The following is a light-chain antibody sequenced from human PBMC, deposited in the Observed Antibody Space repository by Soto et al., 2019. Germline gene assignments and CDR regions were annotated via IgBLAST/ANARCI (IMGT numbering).Light chain of an antibody. CDR3: QQSYITPWT. CDR1: QSISSY. Sequence: DLQMTQSPSSLSASVGDRVTITCRASQSISSYLNWYQQKPGKAPELLIYAASSLQSGVPSRFSGSGSGTDFTLTISSLQPEDCATYYCQQSYITPWTFGQGTKVEIK. J-gene: IGKJ1*01. CDR2: AAS. V-gene: IGKV1-39*01.